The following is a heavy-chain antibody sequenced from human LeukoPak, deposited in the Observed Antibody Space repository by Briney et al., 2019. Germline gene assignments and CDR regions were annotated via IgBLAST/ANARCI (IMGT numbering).Heavy chain of an antibody. V-gene: IGHV4-38-2*02. CDR2: IYHSGST. D-gene: IGHD4-23*01. J-gene: IGHJ4*02. Sequence: SETLSLTCTVSGYSISSGYYWGWIRQPPGKGLEWIGSIYHSGSTYYNPSLKSRVTISVDTSKNQFSLKLSSVTAADTAVYYCARELGDYGGKSYYFDYWGQGTLVTVSS. CDR3: ARELGDYGGKSYYFDY. CDR1: GYSISSGYY.